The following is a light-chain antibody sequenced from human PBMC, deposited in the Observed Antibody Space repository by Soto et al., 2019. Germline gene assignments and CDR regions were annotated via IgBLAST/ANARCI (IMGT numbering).Light chain of an antibody. CDR2: GNS. Sequence: QSVLTQPPSVSGAPGQRVTISCTGSSSNIGAGYDEHWYQQLPGTAPKLLIYGNSNRPSGVPDRFSGSKSGTSASLAITGLQAEDEADYYCQSYDSSLSGWVVFGGGTKLTVL. V-gene: IGLV1-40*01. CDR3: QSYDSSLSGWVV. CDR1: SSNIGAGYD. J-gene: IGLJ2*01.